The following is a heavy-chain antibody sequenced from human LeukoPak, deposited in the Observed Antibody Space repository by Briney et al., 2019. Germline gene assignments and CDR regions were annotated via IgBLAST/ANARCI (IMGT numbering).Heavy chain of an antibody. Sequence: GGSLRLYCAASGFTFSSYAMSWVRQAPGKGLEWVSAISGSGGSTYYADSVKGRFTISRDNSKNTLYLQMNSLRAEDTAVYYCAQIPGGGYCTGGVCSGEAFDIWGQGTMVTVSS. D-gene: IGHD2-8*02. CDR1: GFTFSSYA. J-gene: IGHJ3*02. CDR3: AQIPGGGYCTGGVCSGEAFDI. V-gene: IGHV3-23*01. CDR2: ISGSGGST.